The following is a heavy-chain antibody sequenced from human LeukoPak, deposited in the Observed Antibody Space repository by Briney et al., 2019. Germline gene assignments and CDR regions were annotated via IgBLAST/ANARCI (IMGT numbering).Heavy chain of an antibody. D-gene: IGHD3-3*01. CDR3: TRFDNYYFWSGYVN. J-gene: IGHJ4*02. CDR2: IRSKANSYAT. Sequence: GGSLKLSCAASGFTFSGSAMHWVRQASGKGLEWVGRIRSKANSYATAYAASVKGRFTISRDDSKNTAYLQMNSLKTEDAAVYYCTRFDNYYFWSGYVNWGQGTLVTVSS. CDR1: GFTFSGSA. V-gene: IGHV3-73*01.